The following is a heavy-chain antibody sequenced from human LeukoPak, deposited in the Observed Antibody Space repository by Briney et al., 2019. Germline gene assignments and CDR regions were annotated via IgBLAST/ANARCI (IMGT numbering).Heavy chain of an antibody. CDR1: GYTFTGYY. V-gene: IGHV1-2*02. CDR3: ARDVPSDSGSYGDI. CDR2: INPNSGGT. J-gene: IGHJ3*02. D-gene: IGHD1-26*01. Sequence: GASVKVSCKASGYTFTGYYMHWVRQAPGQGLEWMGWINPNSGGTNYAQKFQGRVTMTRDTSISTAYMELSRLRSDDTAVYYCARDVPSDSGSYGDIWGQGTMVTVSS.